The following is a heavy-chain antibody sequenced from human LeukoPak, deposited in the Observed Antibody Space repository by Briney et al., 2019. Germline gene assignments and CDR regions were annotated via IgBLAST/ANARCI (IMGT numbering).Heavy chain of an antibody. V-gene: IGHV3-74*01. Sequence: GGSLRVSCTASGFTFSNYCMHWVRQTPGKGLIWVSRICPGGTITNYADSVKGRFTISRDDAKNMMFLQMNSLRADDTAVYYCVRDFRSADYWGQGILVTISS. J-gene: IGHJ4*02. CDR1: GFTFSNYC. CDR3: VRDFRSADY. CDR2: ICPGGTIT.